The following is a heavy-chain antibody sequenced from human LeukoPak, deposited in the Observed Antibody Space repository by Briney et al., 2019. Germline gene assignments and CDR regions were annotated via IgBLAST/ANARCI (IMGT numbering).Heavy chain of an antibody. J-gene: IGHJ4*02. CDR2: IRYDGSNK. CDR1: GLTFSSYG. D-gene: IGHD3-16*02. V-gene: IGHV3-30*02. Sequence: PGGSLRLSCAASGLTFSSYGMHWVRQAPGKGLEWVAFIRYDGSNKYYADSVKGRFTISRDNSKNTLYLQMNSLRAEDTAVYYCAKVPYDYVWGSYRYTPSYWGQGTLVTVSS. CDR3: AKVPYDYVWGSYRYTPSY.